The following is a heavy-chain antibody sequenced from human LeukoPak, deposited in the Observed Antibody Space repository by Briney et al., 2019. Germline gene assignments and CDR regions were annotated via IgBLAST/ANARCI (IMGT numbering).Heavy chain of an antibody. CDR1: GITLSNYG. V-gene: IGHV3-23*01. CDR2: ISGSGGGT. D-gene: IGHD3-16*01. Sequence: GGSLRLSCAVSGITLSNYGMSWVRQAPGKGLEWVAGISGSGGGTNYADSVKGRFTISRDNSKNTLYLQMNSLRVEDTAVYFCAKRGVVFRVMLIGFHKEAYYFDSWGQGALVTVSS. J-gene: IGHJ4*02. CDR3: AKRGVVFRVMLIGFHKEAYYFDS.